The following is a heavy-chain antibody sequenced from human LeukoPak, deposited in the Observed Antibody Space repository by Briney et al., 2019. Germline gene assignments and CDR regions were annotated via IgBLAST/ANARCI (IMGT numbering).Heavy chain of an antibody. CDR2: IRYDGTNK. CDR3: AKDRDEYGGYVSACFDY. Sequence: PGGSLRLSCAASGFTFSSYGMLWVRQAPGKGLEWVAFIRYDGTNKYYADSVKGRFTISRDNSKNTLYLQMNSLRAEDTAVYYCAKDRDEYGGYVSACFDYWGQGTLVTVSS. V-gene: IGHV3-30*02. J-gene: IGHJ4*02. CDR1: GFTFSSYG. D-gene: IGHD5-12*01.